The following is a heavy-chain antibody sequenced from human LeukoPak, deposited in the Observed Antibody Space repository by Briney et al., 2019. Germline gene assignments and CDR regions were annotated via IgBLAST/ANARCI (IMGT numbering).Heavy chain of an antibody. V-gene: IGHV4-61*08. CDR3: ARGGSTGTNLNWVDP. CDR2: IYYSGST. Sequence: SQTLSLTCTVSGGSISSGGYYWSWIRQPPGKGLEWIGYIYYSGSTNYNPSLKSRVTISVDTSKNQFSLKLSSVTAADTAVYYCARGGSTGTNLNWVDPWGQGTLVTVSS. D-gene: IGHD1-1*01. J-gene: IGHJ5*02. CDR1: GGSISSGGYY.